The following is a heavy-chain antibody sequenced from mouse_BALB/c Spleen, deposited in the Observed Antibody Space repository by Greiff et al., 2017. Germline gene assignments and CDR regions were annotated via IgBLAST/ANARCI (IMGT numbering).Heavy chain of an antibody. J-gene: IGHJ2*01. CDR1: GFTFSSYT. D-gene: IGHD2-4*01. Sequence: EVMLVESGGGLVQPGGSLKLSCAASGFTFSSYTMSWVRQTPEKRLEWVAYISNGGGSTYYPDTVKGRFTISRDNAKNTLYLQMSSLKSEDTAMYYCARHDYDGGNYFDYWGQGTTLTVSS. CDR3: ARHDYDGGNYFDY. CDR2: ISNGGGST. V-gene: IGHV5-12-2*01.